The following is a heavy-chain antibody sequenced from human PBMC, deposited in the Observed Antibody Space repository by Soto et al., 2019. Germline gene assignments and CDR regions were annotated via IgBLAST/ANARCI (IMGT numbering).Heavy chain of an antibody. CDR1: CGSFSGYY. J-gene: IGHJ4*02. CDR3: ARGVVAAAGMSAYFDY. V-gene: IGHV4-34*01. CDR2: INHSGST. D-gene: IGHD6-13*01. Sequence: PSETLSLTCAVYCGSFSGYYWSWIRQPPGKGLEWIGEINHSGSTNYNPSLKSRVTISVDTSKNQFSLKLSSVTAADTAVYYCARGVVAAAGMSAYFDYWGQGTLVTVSS.